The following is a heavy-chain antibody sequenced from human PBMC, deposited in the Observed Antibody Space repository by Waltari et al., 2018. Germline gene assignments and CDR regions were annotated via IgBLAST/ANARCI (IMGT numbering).Heavy chain of an antibody. J-gene: IGHJ2*01. D-gene: IGHD3-3*01. Sequence: VQLVESGGGLAHPGGSLRLYCAAPGLTFVTEERRWCGQAQGISLEWVSTIDTNGDTHYADSVKGRFIISRENAKNSLFLNMNTLRGDDTAVYYCARDRRLAVFGVGHWYFDLWGRGALVTVSS. CDR1: GLTFVTEE. CDR3: ARDRRLAVFGVGHWYFDL. V-gene: IGHV3-13*01. CDR2: IDTNGDT.